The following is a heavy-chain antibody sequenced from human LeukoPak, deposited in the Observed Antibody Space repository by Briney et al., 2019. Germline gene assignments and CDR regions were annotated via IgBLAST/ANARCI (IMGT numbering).Heavy chain of an antibody. Sequence: QPGGSLRLSCAASGLRINNYAMPWVRQAPGKGLEWVAILWSNGNTRFYADSVKGRFTISRDTSTNTLYLHMDSLRVEDTAVYHCVRDSPHWTLDYWGQGTLVTVSS. J-gene: IGHJ4*02. CDR1: GLRINNYA. D-gene: IGHD1-1*01. CDR3: VRDSPHWTLDY. V-gene: IGHV3-33*01. CDR2: LWSNGNTR.